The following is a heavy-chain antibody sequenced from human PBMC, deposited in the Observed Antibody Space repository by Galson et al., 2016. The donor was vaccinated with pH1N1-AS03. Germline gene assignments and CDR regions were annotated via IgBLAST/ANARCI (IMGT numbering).Heavy chain of an antibody. Sequence: SVKVSCKASGGTFSTNGFTWVRQAPGQGLEWMGRIIPMLGRGNYAQKFQGRVTIIADISTCTTYMELSNLTSEDTAIYYCARERDSSSSSIFVYWGQGTLVTVSS. V-gene: IGHV1-69*04. D-gene: IGHD6-6*01. CDR1: GGTFSTNG. CDR2: IIPMLGRG. J-gene: IGHJ4*02. CDR3: ARERDSSSSSIFVY.